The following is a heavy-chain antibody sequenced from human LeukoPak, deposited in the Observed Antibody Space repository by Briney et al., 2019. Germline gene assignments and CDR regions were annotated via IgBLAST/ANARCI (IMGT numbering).Heavy chain of an antibody. V-gene: IGHV1-18*01. CDR2: ISAYNGNT. CDR1: GYTFTSYG. CDR3: ARIGFLEWLSSPNYFDY. Sequence: ASVKVSFKASGYTFTSYGISWVRQAPGQGGEWMGWISAYNGNTNYAQKLQGRVTMTTDTSTSTAYMELRSLRSDDTAVYYCARIGFLEWLSSPNYFDYWGQGTLVTVSS. D-gene: IGHD3-3*01. J-gene: IGHJ4*02.